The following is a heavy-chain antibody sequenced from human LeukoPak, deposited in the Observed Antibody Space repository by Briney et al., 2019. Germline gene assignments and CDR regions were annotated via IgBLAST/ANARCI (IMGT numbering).Heavy chain of an antibody. CDR2: IYYSGST. J-gene: IGHJ4*02. Sequence: PSETLSLTCTVSGGSISSSSYYWGWIRQPPGKGLEWIGSIYYSGSTYYNPSLKSRVTISVDTSKNQFSLKLSSVTAADTAVYYCARRYYYGSGGFDYWGQGTLVTVSS. CDR3: ARRYYYGSGGFDY. D-gene: IGHD3-10*01. V-gene: IGHV4-39*01. CDR1: GGSISSSSYY.